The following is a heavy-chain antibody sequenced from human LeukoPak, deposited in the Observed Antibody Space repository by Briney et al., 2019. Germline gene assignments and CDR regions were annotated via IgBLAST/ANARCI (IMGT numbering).Heavy chain of an antibody. Sequence: EESPMISCNSSGYSFTIYWIAWVRHIPREGLEWMGIIYPGDSDIKYSPSFQGQVTISVDKSVSTAYLQWSSLRASDTAMYYCARRSSGFDYWGQGTLVTVSS. V-gene: IGHV5-51*01. CDR3: ARRSSGFDY. CDR2: IYPGDSDI. D-gene: IGHD6-19*01. CDR1: GYSFTIYW. J-gene: IGHJ4*02.